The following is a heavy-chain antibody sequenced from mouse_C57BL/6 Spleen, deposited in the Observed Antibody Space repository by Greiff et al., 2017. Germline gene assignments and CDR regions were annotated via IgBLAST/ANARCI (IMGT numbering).Heavy chain of an antibody. CDR2: FYPGSGSI. CDR3: ARHEERLQRREYYAMDY. CDR1: GYTFTEYT. D-gene: IGHD2-2*01. V-gene: IGHV1-62-2*01. Sequence: QVQLQQSGAELVKPGASVKLSCKASGYTFTEYTIHWVKQRSGQGLEWIGWFYPGSGSIKYNEKFKDKATLTADKSSSTGYMELSRLTSEDSAVYFCARHEERLQRREYYAMDYWGQGTSVTVSA. J-gene: IGHJ4*01.